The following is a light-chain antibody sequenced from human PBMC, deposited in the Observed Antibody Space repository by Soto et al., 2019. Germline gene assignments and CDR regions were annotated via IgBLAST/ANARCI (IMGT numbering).Light chain of an antibody. Sequence: EIVLTQSPATLSVSPGERATPSCRASQSVGSKLAWYQQNPGQAPRLVIYDTSTRATGTPARFSGSGSGTEFTLTISSLQSEDFAVYYCQQYNNWFSITFGQGTRLDIK. CDR1: QSVGSK. CDR3: QQYNNWFSIT. V-gene: IGKV3-15*01. CDR2: DTS. J-gene: IGKJ5*01.